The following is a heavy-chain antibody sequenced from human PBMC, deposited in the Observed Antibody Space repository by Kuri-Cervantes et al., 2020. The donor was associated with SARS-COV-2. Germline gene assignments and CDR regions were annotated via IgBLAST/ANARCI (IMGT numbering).Heavy chain of an antibody. V-gene: IGHV4-39*02. CDR1: DDSISSSPFY. D-gene: IGHD4-17*01. J-gene: IGHJ3*02. Sequence: SETLSLTCIVSDDSISSSPFYWGWIRQPPGKGLEWIATVYYSGGTYYNQSLKSRVTISLDTSKNHFSLKVNSVTAADSAVYYCARAGDYGDYTVSAFDTWGQGAMVTVSS. CDR3: ARAGDYGDYTVSAFDT. CDR2: VYYSGGT.